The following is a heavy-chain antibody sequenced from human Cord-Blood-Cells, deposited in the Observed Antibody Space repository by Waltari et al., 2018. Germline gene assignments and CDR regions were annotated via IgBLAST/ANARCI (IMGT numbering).Heavy chain of an antibody. V-gene: IGHV1-18*01. CDR2: VIACTGKT. D-gene: IGHD3-22*01. J-gene: IGHJ3*02. CDR1: GYTFTSYG. Sequence: QVQLVQSGAEVKKPGASVKVSCKASGYTFTSYGISWVRQAPGQGLEWMGWVIACTGKTKCAQKVQGRATMTTDTATSTAYMELRSLRSDDTAVYYCAREVATGYYDSSGYYHDAFDIWGQGTMVTVSS. CDR3: AREVATGYYDSSGYYHDAFDI.